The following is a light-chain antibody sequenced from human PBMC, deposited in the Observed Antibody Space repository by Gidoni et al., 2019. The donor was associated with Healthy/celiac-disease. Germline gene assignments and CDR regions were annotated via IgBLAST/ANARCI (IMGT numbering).Light chain of an antibody. CDR1: SSDVGGYNY. Sequence: SALTQPASVSGSPGQSITISCTGTSSDVGGYNYVSWYQQQQGKAPKLMIYEVSNRPAGVSNRCSVSKSGNTASLTIAGLQAEDESDYYCSSYTSSSTLVVFGGGTMLTVL. J-gene: IGLJ2*01. CDR2: EVS. V-gene: IGLV2-14*01. CDR3: SSYTSSSTLVV.